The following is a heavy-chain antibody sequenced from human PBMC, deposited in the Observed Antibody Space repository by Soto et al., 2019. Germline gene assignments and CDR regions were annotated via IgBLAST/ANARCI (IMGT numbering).Heavy chain of an antibody. J-gene: IGHJ6*02. Sequence: ASVKVSCKASGGTFSSYAISWVRQAPGQGLEWMGGIIPIFGTANYAQKFQGRVTITADESTSTAYTEVSSLRYEDTAVYYCGVGIVVVVAATPYYYYGMDVWGQGTTVTVSS. V-gene: IGHV1-69*13. CDR2: IIPIFGTA. CDR3: GVGIVVVVAATPYYYYGMDV. CDR1: GGTFSSYA. D-gene: IGHD2-15*01.